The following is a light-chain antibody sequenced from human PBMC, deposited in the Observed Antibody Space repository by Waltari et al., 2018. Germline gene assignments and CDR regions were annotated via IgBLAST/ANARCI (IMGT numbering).Light chain of an antibody. CDR3: QQRSNWPRT. Sequence: ETVLTQSPGTLSLSPGERATLSCRASQSISSYLAWYQQKPGQAPRLLMYDASNRATGIPARFSGSGSGTDFTLTISSREPEDFAVYYCQQRSNWPRTFGQGTKVEIK. CDR1: QSISSY. J-gene: IGKJ1*01. V-gene: IGKV3-11*01. CDR2: DAS.